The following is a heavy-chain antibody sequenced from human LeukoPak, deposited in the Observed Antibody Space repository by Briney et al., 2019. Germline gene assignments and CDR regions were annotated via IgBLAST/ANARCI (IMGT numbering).Heavy chain of an antibody. CDR2: INWNGGST. V-gene: IGHV3-20*04. Sequence: GGPLRLSCAASGFTFHGHGMTWVRQAPGKGLEWVSGINWNGGSTGYADSVKGRFTISRDNAKNSLYLQMNSLRAEDTALYYCARDGRRDYDILTGYYHFFDYWGQGTLVTVSS. CDR3: ARDGRRDYDILTGYYHFFDY. D-gene: IGHD3-9*01. J-gene: IGHJ4*02. CDR1: GFTFHGHG.